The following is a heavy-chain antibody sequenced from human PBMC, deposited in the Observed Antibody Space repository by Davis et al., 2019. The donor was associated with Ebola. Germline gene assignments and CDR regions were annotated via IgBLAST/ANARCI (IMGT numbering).Heavy chain of an antibody. J-gene: IGHJ4*02. CDR2: IYYTGVT. D-gene: IGHD6-13*01. Sequence: MPGGSLRLSCTVSGDSIDSTNVYWGWIRQAPGKGLEWIGCIYYTGVTYYNPSLESRVTISVDTSKNQFSLKLTSVTAADTAVYYCARGGYSSSWYFWGQGTLVTVSS. CDR1: GDSIDSTNVY. CDR3: ARGGYSSSWYF. V-gene: IGHV4-39*01.